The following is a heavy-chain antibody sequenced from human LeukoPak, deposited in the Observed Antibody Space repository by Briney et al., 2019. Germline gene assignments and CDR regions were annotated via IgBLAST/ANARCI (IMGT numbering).Heavy chain of an antibody. CDR3: ASVPLWFGPPVRAFDI. V-gene: IGHV3-23*01. Sequence: PGGSLRLSCAASGFTFSSYAMSWVRQAPGKGLEWVSAISGSGGSTYYADSVKGRFTISRDNSKNTLYLQMNSLRAEDTAVYYCASVPLWFGPPVRAFDIWGQGTMVTVSS. J-gene: IGHJ3*02. D-gene: IGHD3-10*01. CDR2: ISGSGGST. CDR1: GFTFSSYA.